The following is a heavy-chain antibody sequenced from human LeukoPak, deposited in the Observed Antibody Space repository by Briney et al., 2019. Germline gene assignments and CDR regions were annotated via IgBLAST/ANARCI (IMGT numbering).Heavy chain of an antibody. V-gene: IGHV5-51*01. J-gene: IGHJ4*02. CDR1: GYSFTNYW. Sequence: GESLKISCKASGYSFTNYWIGWVRQMPGKGLECMGIIYPGDSDTRYSPSFQGQVTISADKSISTAYLQWSSLKASDTALYYCARLSGYSYGHFDYWGQGTLVTVSS. CDR2: IYPGDSDT. D-gene: IGHD5-18*01. CDR3: ARLSGYSYGHFDY.